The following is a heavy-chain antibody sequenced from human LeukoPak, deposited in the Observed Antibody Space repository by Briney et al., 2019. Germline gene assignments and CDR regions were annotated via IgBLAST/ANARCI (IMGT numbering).Heavy chain of an antibody. D-gene: IGHD6-19*01. V-gene: IGHV1-2*06. J-gene: IGHJ6*04. CDR3: ARGSNSGWHDMMDV. CDR2: INPSSGDT. Sequence: RGASVKVSCKASGYTFTGYYIHWVRQAPGQGLEWMGRINPSSGDTYFAQKFQGRVTMTRDTSISTAYMELSRLRSDDTAVYYCARGSNSGWHDMMDVWGKGTTFTVSS. CDR1: GYTFTGYY.